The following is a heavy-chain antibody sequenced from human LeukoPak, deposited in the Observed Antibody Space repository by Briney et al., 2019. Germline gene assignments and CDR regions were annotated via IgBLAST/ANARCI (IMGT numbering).Heavy chain of an antibody. D-gene: IGHD1-1*01. V-gene: IGHV5-51*01. CDR2: IDTGDSET. CDR3: ERLNDRFDL. J-gene: IGHJ3*01. Sequence: WESLKIPCRSAGYRFTRYWIAWGRQMPGKGLQWMGIIDTGDSETRYSPCFQGQVPITADKSISTAYLQWGSLKPSDTAMYYCERLNDRFDLWGQGAMVIVSS. CDR1: GYRFTRYW.